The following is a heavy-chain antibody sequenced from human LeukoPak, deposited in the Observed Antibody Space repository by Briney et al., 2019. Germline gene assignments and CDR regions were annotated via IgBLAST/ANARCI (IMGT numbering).Heavy chain of an antibody. CDR1: GGSISSYY. Sequence: PSETLSLTRTVSGGSISSYYWSWIRQPPGKGLEWIGYIYYSGSTNYNPSLKSRVTISVDTSKNQFSLKLSSVTAADTAVYYCARSLRGVIFNWFDPWGQGTLVTVSS. CDR2: IYYSGST. V-gene: IGHV4-59*01. CDR3: ARSLRGVIFNWFDP. J-gene: IGHJ5*02. D-gene: IGHD3-10*01.